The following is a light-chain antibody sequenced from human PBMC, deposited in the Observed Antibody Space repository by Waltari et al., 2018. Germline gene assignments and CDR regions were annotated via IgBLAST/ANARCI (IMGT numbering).Light chain of an antibody. CDR3: QQGYDTAWT. Sequence: DIQMTQSPSSLSASVGARVTITCRATQSMSTFLSWYQQKTGKAPQLLIYAASVLQSGVPARFSGRGCGRDFTLTTSSLQPEESATYSCQQGYDTAWTFRQGTKVEI. CDR1: QSMSTF. J-gene: IGKJ1*01. V-gene: IGKV1-39*01. CDR2: AAS.